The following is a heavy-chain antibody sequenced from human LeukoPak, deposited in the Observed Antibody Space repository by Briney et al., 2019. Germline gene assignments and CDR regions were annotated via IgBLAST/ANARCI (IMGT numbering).Heavy chain of an antibody. V-gene: IGHV3-74*01. CDR2: TNRDDSDT. D-gene: IGHD3-22*01. Sequence: GGSLRLSCAASGSTFSGYWMHWVRQAPGKGLVWVSRTNRDDSDTSYADSVRGRFTISRDKAKSTLYLQMNSLRVEDTAVYYCARSANYFDTSGQDYWGQGTLVTVSS. CDR1: GSTFSGYW. CDR3: ARSANYFDTSGQDY. J-gene: IGHJ4*02.